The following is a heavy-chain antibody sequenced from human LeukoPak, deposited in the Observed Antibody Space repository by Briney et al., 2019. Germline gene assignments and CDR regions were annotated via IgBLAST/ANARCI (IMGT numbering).Heavy chain of an antibody. D-gene: IGHD2-2*01. CDR2: IYYSGST. J-gene: IGHJ4*02. V-gene: IGHV4-39*01. Sequence: SETLSLTCTVSGGSISSSSYYWGWIRQPPGKGLEWLGSIYYSGSTYYNPSLKSRVTISVDTSKNQFSLKLSSVTAADTAVYYCARMGTRYCSSTSCYSVDYWGQGTLVTVSS. CDR1: GGSISSSSYY. CDR3: ARMGTRYCSSTSCYSVDY.